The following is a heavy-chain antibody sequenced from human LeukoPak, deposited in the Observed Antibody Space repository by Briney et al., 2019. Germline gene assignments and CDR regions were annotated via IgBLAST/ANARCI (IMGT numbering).Heavy chain of an antibody. Sequence: GGSLRLSCAVSGFDFSGYWMTWVRQATGKGLEWVATMNHEGSETYYLHSVKGRFTISRDNAENSLYLLMNGLRPEDMALYYCVRGGRATFDAWGQGTLVTVSS. CDR1: GFDFSGYW. J-gene: IGHJ4*02. D-gene: IGHD5-12*01. CDR2: MNHEGSET. V-gene: IGHV3-7*01. CDR3: VRGGRATFDA.